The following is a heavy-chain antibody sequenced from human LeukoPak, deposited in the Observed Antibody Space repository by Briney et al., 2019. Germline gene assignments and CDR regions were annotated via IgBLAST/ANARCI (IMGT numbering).Heavy chain of an antibody. J-gene: IGHJ2*01. D-gene: IGHD4-17*01. CDR2: ITGDGSST. CDR3: ARDTGWYFDL. V-gene: IGHV3-74*01. CDR1: GFTFSGYW. Sequence: RPGRSLRPSCAPSGFTFSGYWMHCVRQVPGKGLVWVSRITGDGSSTTYADSVKGRFTISRDNAKNTVFLQMISLRAEDTAVYYCARDTGWYFDLWGRGTLVTVSS.